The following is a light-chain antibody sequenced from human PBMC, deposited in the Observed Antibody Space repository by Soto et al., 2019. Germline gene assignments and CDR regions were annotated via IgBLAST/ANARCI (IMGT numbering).Light chain of an antibody. Sequence: DIVLPKYPSPLSLSPGERFTLSCMASQSVSSNLAWFRQTPGQAPRLLIYDTSIRATGIPARFSGSGSGTDFTLTISSLEAEDFAVYYCQHRSNWPITFGQGALLEIK. V-gene: IGKV3-11*01. CDR1: QSVSSN. J-gene: IGKJ5*01. CDR2: DTS. CDR3: QHRSNWPIT.